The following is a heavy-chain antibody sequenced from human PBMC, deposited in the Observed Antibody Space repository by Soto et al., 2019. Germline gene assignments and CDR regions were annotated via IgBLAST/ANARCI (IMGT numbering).Heavy chain of an antibody. D-gene: IGHD4-17*01. CDR2: ISGSGGST. Sequence: GGSLRLSCAASGFTFSSYAMSWVRQAPGKGLEWVSAISGSGGSTYYADSVKGRFTISRDNSKNTLYLQMNSLRAEDTAVYYCAKVPPDYGDYVSIYAFDIWGQGTMVTVSS. CDR3: AKVPPDYGDYVSIYAFDI. CDR1: GFTFSSYA. V-gene: IGHV3-23*01. J-gene: IGHJ3*02.